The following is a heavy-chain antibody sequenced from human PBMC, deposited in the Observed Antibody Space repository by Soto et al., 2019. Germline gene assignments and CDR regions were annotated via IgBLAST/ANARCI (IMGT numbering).Heavy chain of an antibody. Sequence: QVQLMQSGTEVKEPGASVNLFCKASGYTFSSFYIHWVRQAPGQGLEWVGIMNPSGDRTNYAQNFQGRVTMTRDTATSTVYMELSSLRSEDTAVYYCARGRGYSGDDLQEDGFDVWGHGTMVTVS. CDR3: ARGRGYSGDDLQEDGFDV. J-gene: IGHJ3*01. CDR1: GYTFSSFY. D-gene: IGHD5-12*01. V-gene: IGHV1-46*01. CDR2: MNPSGDRT.